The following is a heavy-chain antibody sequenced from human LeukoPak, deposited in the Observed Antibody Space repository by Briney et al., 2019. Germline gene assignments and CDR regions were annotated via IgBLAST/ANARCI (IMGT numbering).Heavy chain of an antibody. D-gene: IGHD3-22*01. J-gene: IGHJ4*02. Sequence: GGSLRLSCAAPGFTFSNYGMHWVRQAPGMGLEWGAFVWYDGINKYYADSVKGRFTISRDNSKNTLYLQMNSLRAEDTAVYYCARDRSGYFHLDYWGQGTLVTVSS. CDR3: ARDRSGYFHLDY. CDR2: VWYDGINK. V-gene: IGHV3-33*08. CDR1: GFTFSNYG.